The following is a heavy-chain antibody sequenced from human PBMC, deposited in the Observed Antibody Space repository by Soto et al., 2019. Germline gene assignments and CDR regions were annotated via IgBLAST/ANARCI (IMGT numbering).Heavy chain of an antibody. V-gene: IGHV3-53*01. J-gene: IGHJ3*02. CDR1: GFTVSSNY. CDR2: IYSGGST. CDR3: ARSPYDSSGYYRDAFDI. Sequence: GSLRLSCAASGFTVSSNYMSWVRQAPGKGLEWVSVIYSGGSTYYADSVKGRFTISRDNSKNTLYLQMNSLRAEDTAVYYCARSPYDSSGYYRDAFDIWGQGTMVTVSS. D-gene: IGHD3-22*01.